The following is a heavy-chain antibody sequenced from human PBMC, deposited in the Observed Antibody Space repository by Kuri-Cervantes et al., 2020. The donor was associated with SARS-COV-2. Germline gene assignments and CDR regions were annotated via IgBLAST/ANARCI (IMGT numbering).Heavy chain of an antibody. D-gene: IGHD6-19*01. Sequence: SVKVSCKASGGTFSSYTISWVRQAPGQGLEWMGRIIPILGIANYAQKFQGRVTITADKSTSTAYMELSSPRSEDTAVYYCASGAVADLFDYWGQGTLVTVSS. CDR2: IIPILGIA. V-gene: IGHV1-69*02. CDR3: ASGAVADLFDY. CDR1: GGTFSSYT. J-gene: IGHJ4*02.